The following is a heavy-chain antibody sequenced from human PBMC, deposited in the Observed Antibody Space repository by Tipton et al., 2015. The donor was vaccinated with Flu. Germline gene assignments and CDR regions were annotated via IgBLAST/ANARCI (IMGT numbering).Heavy chain of an antibody. CDR3: VRLFTGTYHIDY. Sequence: QVQLVQSGAEVKKPGASVKVSCKASGYTFSGHYMHWVRQAPGQGPEWMGWINPDGGATTYAQKFQGRVTLTRDTSVSTAYMELSSLRSDDTAFYYCVRLFTGTYHIDYWGQGTLVTVSS. V-gene: IGHV1-2*02. CDR1: GYTFSGHY. CDR2: INPDGGAT. J-gene: IGHJ4*02. D-gene: IGHD1-1*01.